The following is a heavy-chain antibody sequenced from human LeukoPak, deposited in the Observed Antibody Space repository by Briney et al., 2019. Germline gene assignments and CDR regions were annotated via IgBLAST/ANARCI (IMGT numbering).Heavy chain of an antibody. Sequence: GGSLRLSCVASRFTFGHLAMTWVRQAPGKGPEWVSSIFGSGAPTYYADSVKGRFTISRDNSRDTFYLQMEDLRPEDSATYYCTKAVGGGRDAYDVWGQGTRVIVSS. CDR1: RFTFGHLA. CDR3: TKAVGGGRDAYDV. D-gene: IGHD3-16*01. V-gene: IGHV3-23*05. CDR2: IFGSGAPT. J-gene: IGHJ3*01.